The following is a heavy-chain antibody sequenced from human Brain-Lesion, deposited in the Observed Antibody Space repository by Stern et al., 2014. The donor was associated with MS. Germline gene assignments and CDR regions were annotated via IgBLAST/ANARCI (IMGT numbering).Heavy chain of an antibody. V-gene: IGHV4-61*02. CDR2: IFNSGSP. D-gene: IGHD2-2*01. J-gene: IGHJ6*02. Sequence: VQLLESGPGLVKPSQTLSLSCTVSGGSISSGGYYWSWIRQPAGKGLEWIGRIFNSGSPSYNPPLKSRVTISIDTSKNHFSLRLNSMTAADTAVYYCARGRVVPGFQYYATDVWGQGTTVIVSS. CDR1: GGSISSGGYY. CDR3: ARGRVVPGFQYYATDV.